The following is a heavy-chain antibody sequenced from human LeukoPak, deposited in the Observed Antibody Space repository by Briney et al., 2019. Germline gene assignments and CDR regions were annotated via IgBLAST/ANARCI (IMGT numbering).Heavy chain of an antibody. CDR2: IHHSGIT. CDR1: GGSFTSYY. V-gene: IGHV4-59*08. D-gene: IGHD2/OR15-2a*01. Sequence: SEALSLTCTVSGGSFTSYYWTWIRQPPGKGLEWIAYIHHSGITNYNPSLKSRVTISVDTSKSQFSLEMSSVTAADTAVYYCTTFPFGHNWFDPWGQGTLVTVSS. CDR3: TTFPFGHNWFDP. J-gene: IGHJ5*02.